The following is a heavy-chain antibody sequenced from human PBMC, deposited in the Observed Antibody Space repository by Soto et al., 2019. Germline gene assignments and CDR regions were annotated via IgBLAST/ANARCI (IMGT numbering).Heavy chain of an antibody. J-gene: IGHJ5*02. CDR2: INHSGST. V-gene: IGHV4-34*01. Sequence: QVQLQQWGAGLLKPSETLSLTCAVYGGSFSGYYWSWIRQPPGKGLEWIGEINHSGSTNYNPSLKSRVTRSVDTSKNQFSLKLSSVTAADTAVYYCARGYSHLRNWFDPWGQGTLVTVSS. CDR1: GGSFSGYY. CDR3: ARGYSHLRNWFDP. D-gene: IGHD5-18*01.